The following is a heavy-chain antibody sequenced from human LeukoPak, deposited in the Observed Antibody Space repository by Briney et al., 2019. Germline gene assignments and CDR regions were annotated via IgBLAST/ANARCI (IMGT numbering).Heavy chain of an antibody. Sequence: SETLSLTCTVSGYSINSGFYWGWIRQPPGKGLEWIGSIYHSGSTHYKSSLKSRVTMSVDTSKNQFSLKLSSVTAADTAVYYCARDSTYYDVLTRRRYYYMDVWGKGTPVTISS. CDR1: GYSINSGFY. J-gene: IGHJ6*03. CDR2: IYHSGST. D-gene: IGHD3-9*01. CDR3: ARDSTYYDVLTRRRYYYMDV. V-gene: IGHV4-38-2*02.